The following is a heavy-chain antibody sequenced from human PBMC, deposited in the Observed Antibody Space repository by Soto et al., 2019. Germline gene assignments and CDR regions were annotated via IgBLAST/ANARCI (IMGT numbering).Heavy chain of an antibody. J-gene: IGHJ5*02. CDR1: GGSISSYY. CDR3: ARRTYNWFDP. V-gene: IGHV4-59*08. CDR2: IYYSGST. D-gene: IGHD1-1*01. Sequence: PXXTLSLPCTVSGGSISSYYWSWIRQPPGKGLEWIGYIYYSGSTNYNPSLKSRVTISVDTSKNQFSLKLSSVTAADTAVYYCARRTYNWFDPWGQGTLVTVSS.